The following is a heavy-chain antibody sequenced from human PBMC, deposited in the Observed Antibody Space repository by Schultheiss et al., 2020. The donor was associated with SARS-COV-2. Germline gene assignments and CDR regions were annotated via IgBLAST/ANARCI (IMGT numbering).Heavy chain of an antibody. CDR3: ARDGLEEVTIFGVVIIPPYYYGMDV. Sequence: GESLKISCAASGFTFSSYEMNWVRQAPGKGLEWVSYISSSGSYIYYADSVKGRFTISRDNAKNSLYLQMNSLRAEDTAVYYCARDGLEEVTIFGVVIIPPYYYGMDVWGQGTTVTVSS. J-gene: IGHJ6*02. D-gene: IGHD3-3*01. V-gene: IGHV3-21*05. CDR1: GFTFSSYE. CDR2: ISSSGSYI.